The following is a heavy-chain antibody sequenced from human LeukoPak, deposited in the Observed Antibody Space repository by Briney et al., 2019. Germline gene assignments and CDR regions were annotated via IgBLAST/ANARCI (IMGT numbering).Heavy chain of an antibody. Sequence: SGGSLRLSCAASGFTFSSYSMNWVRQAPGKGLEWDSSISSSSSYIYYADSVKGRFTISRDNAKNSLYLQMNSLRAEDTAVYYCARDIPLSGYSYGFHWFDPWGQGTLVTVSS. J-gene: IGHJ5*02. CDR2: ISSSSSYI. CDR3: ARDIPLSGYSYGFHWFDP. D-gene: IGHD5-18*01. CDR1: GFTFSSYS. V-gene: IGHV3-21*01.